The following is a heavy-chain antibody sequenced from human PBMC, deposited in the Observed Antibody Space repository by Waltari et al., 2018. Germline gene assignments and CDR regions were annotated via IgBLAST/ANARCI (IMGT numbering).Heavy chain of an antibody. J-gene: IGHJ2*01. D-gene: IGHD2-8*01. Sequence: QLQLQESGPGLVKPSETLSLTCTVSGGSISSSSYYWGWIRQPPGKGLEWIGSIYYSGSTYSNPSLKIRVTISVDTSKNQFSLKLSSVTAADTAVYYCARHPAMTIMLWYFDLWGRGTLVTVSS. CDR2: IYYSGST. V-gene: IGHV4-39*01. CDR1: GGSISSSSYY. CDR3: ARHPAMTIMLWYFDL.